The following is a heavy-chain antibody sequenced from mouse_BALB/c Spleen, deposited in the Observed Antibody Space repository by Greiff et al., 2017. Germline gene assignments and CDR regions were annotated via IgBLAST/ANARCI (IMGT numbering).Heavy chain of an antibody. V-gene: IGHV2-4-1*01. J-gene: IGHJ3*01. D-gene: IGHD1-1*01. CDR2: IWSGGST. CDR3: ARNREGYYYGSSWFAY. Sequence: VQLQQSGPGLVKPSQSLSITCTVSGFSLTSYGVHWVRQSPGKGLEWLGVIWSGGSTDYNAAVISRLSISKDNSKSQVFFKMNSMQADDTAIYYCARNREGYYYGSSWFAYWGQGTLVTVSA. CDR1: GFSLTSYG.